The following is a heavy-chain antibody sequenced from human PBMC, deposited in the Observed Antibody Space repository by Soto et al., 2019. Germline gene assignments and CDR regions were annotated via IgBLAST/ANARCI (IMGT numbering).Heavy chain of an antibody. V-gene: IGHV3-74*02. D-gene: IGHD2-15*01. Sequence: EVQLVESGGGLFQPGGSLRLSCAASGFTLSNYWMYWVRQAPGKGLEWVSRINSDGSVSSYADSVKGRLTISRDNVKNTLYLQMDSLRAEDTAVYYCARGDCVGGTCYSLAGSFYYYMDVWGNGTTVTVFS. J-gene: IGHJ6*03. CDR1: GFTLSNYW. CDR2: INSDGSVS. CDR3: ARGDCVGGTCYSLAGSFYYYMDV.